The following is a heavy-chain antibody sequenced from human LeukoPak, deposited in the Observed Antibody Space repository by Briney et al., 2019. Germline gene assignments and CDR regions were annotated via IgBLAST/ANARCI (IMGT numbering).Heavy chain of an antibody. D-gene: IGHD3-10*01. CDR3: ARGLFGFDY. J-gene: IGHJ4*02. CDR2: INHSGST. CDR1: GGSFSGYY. Sequence: SETLSLTCAVYGGSFSGYYWSWIRQPPGKGLEWIGEINHSGSTNYNPSLKSRVTISVDTSKNQFSLKLSSVTAADTAVYYCARGLFGFDYWGQGTLVTVSS. V-gene: IGHV4-34*01.